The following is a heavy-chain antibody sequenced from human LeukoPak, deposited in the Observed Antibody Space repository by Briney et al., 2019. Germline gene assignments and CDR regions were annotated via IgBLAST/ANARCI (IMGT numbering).Heavy chain of an antibody. J-gene: IGHJ3*02. CDR2: ISFDGSNK. D-gene: IGHD2-2*03. Sequence: GGSLRLSCAASGFTVSSSFMSWVRQAPGKGLEWVAVISFDGSNKYYADSVKGRFTISRDNSKNTLSLQMNSLGPEDTAVYYCAKVWLLGYAAFDIWGQGTMVTVSS. V-gene: IGHV3-30*18. CDR3: AKVWLLGYAAFDI. CDR1: GFTVSSSF.